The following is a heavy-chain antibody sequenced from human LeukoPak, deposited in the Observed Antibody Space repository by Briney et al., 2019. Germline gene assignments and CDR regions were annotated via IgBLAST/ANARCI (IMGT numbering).Heavy chain of an antibody. V-gene: IGHV4-34*01. CDR1: GGSFSGCH. D-gene: IGHD3-10*01. Sequence: SETLSLTCAVYGGSFSGCHWSWIRQPPGKGLEWIGEINHSGSTNYNPSLKSRVTISVDTSKNQFSLKLSSVTAADTAVYYCARAPYGSGSYHYWGQGTLVTVSS. CDR2: INHSGST. CDR3: ARAPYGSGSYHY. J-gene: IGHJ4*02.